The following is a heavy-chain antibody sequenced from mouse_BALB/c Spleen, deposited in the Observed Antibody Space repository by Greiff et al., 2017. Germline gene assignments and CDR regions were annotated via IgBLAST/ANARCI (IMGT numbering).Heavy chain of an antibody. V-gene: IGHV5-4*02. Sequence: EVQVMESGGGLVKPGGSLKLSCAASGFTFSDYYMYWVRQTPEKRLEWVATISDGGSYTYYPDSVKGRFTISRDNAENNLYLQLSSLKSEDTAMDYCARYRNGKGPMDYWGQGTSVTVSS. CDR1: GFTFSDYY. CDR3: ARYRNGKGPMDY. J-gene: IGHJ4*01. D-gene: IGHD2-1*01. CDR2: ISDGGSYT.